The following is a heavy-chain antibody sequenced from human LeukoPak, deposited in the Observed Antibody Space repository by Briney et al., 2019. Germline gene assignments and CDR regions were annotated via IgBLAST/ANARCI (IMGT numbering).Heavy chain of an antibody. Sequence: PSETLSLTCTVSGGSISRSRDYWGWIRQPPGKGLEWIGSIYYSGSTYYNPSLKSRVTISGDTSKNRFSLKLNSVTAADTAVYYCARNRYYYGSGNYGVPNWFDPCGQGTLVTVSS. CDR3: ARNRYYYGSGNYGVPNWFDP. V-gene: IGHV4-39*01. J-gene: IGHJ5*02. CDR1: GGSISRSRDY. D-gene: IGHD3-10*01. CDR2: IYYSGST.